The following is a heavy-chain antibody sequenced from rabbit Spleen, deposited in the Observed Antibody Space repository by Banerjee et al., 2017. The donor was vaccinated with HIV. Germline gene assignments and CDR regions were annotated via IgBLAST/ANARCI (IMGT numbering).Heavy chain of an antibody. CDR2: INTATGKA. CDR1: GFSFSDRDV. CDR3: ARDSGSSFSSYGMDL. V-gene: IGHV1S45*01. D-gene: IGHD8-1*01. J-gene: IGHJ6*01. Sequence: QEQLEESGGGLVKPEGSLTLTCKASGFSFSDRDVMCWVRQAPGKGLEWIACINTATGKAVYASWVNCRFTISKTSSTTVTLQMTSLTAADTATYFCARDSGSSFSSYGMDLWGPGTLVTVS.